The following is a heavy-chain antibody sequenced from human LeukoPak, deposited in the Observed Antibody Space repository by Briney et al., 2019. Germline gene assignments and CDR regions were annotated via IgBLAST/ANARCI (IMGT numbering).Heavy chain of an antibody. CDR2: ISSSGSTI. CDR3: ARDTYYYDSRPYIFDY. Sequence: NPGGSLRLSCAASGFTFSDYYMSWIRQAPGKGLEWVSYISSSGSTIYYADSVKGRFTISRDNAKSSLYLQMNSLRAEDTAVYYCARDTYYYDSRPYIFDYWGQGTLVTVSS. CDR1: GFTFSDYY. V-gene: IGHV3-11*01. J-gene: IGHJ4*02. D-gene: IGHD3-22*01.